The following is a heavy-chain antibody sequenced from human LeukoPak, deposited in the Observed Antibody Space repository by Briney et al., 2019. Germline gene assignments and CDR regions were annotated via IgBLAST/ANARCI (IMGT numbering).Heavy chain of an antibody. V-gene: IGHV3-48*01. J-gene: IGHJ4*02. Sequence: GGSLRLSCAASGFTFSSYAMSWVRQAPGKGLEWVSYIGGSFSDIQYADSVKGRFTISRDNAKNSLYLQMNSLRAEDTAVYYCARDGGGWFIDYWGQGTLVTVSA. CDR3: ARDGGGWFIDY. D-gene: IGHD6-19*01. CDR1: GFTFSSYA. CDR2: IGGSFSDI.